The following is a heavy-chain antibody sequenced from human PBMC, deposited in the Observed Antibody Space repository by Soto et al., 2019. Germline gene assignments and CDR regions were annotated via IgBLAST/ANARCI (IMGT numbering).Heavy chain of an antibody. CDR3: ATGPPLYSGNPRALDY. Sequence: ASVKVSCKVSGYTLTALSMHWVRQAPGKGLEWRGGFDPEDGETIYAQKFQGRVTMTEDTSTDTAYMELSSLRSEDTAVYYCATGPPLYSGNPRALDYWGQGTLVTVSS. V-gene: IGHV1-24*01. CDR1: GYTLTALS. J-gene: IGHJ4*02. CDR2: FDPEDGET. D-gene: IGHD1-26*01.